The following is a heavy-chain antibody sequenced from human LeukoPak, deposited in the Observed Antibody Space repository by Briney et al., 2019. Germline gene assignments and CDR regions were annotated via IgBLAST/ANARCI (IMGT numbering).Heavy chain of an antibody. CDR3: ARNDAFDI. V-gene: IGHV4-59*08. CDR2: IYNSGST. CDR1: GTSISSYY. Sequence: SETLSLTCTVSGTSISSYYWSWIRQPPGKGLEWIGYIYNSGSTNYNPSLKSRVTISVDTSKNQFSLKLSSVTAADTAVHYCARNDAFDIWGQGTMVTVSS. J-gene: IGHJ3*02.